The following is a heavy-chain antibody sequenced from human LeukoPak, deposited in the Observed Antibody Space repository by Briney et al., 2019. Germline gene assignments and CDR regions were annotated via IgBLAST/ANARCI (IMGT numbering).Heavy chain of an antibody. CDR3: ARHPFQYPFDH. Sequence: SETLSLTCTVSGASVSSDYWSWIRQSPGKGLEWIGDIYHSGHTMSNPSLKSRVSLSLDTSNNQLSLKLRSVTAADTAVYYCARHPFQYPFDHWGQGTVVSVSS. CDR1: GASVSSDY. J-gene: IGHJ5*02. D-gene: IGHD2/OR15-2a*01. CDR2: IYHSGHT. V-gene: IGHV4-59*08.